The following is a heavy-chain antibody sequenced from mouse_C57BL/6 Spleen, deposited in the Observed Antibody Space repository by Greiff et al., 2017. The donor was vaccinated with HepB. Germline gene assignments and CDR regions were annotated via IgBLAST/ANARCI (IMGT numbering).Heavy chain of an antibody. CDR3: ARSLPGVY. Sequence: VQLQQSGPELVKPGASVKISCKASGYTFTDYYMNWVKQSHGKSLEWIGDINPNNGGTSYNQKFKGKATLTVDKSSSTAYMELRSLTSEDSAVYYCARSLPGVYWGQGTTLTVSS. J-gene: IGHJ2*01. CDR2: INPNNGGT. D-gene: IGHD2-1*01. V-gene: IGHV1-26*01. CDR1: GYTFTDYY.